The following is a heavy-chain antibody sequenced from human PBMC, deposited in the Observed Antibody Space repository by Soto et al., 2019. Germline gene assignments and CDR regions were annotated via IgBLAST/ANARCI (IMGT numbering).Heavy chain of an antibody. D-gene: IGHD2-8*01. Sequence: VGSLRLSCLASGFSFNSFNMNWIRRAPGRGLEWVASISVSGDNIYYGDSMQGRFTISRDNSKRSVFLDLNSLRVEDTAVYYCARDLGLLKSMFDYWGQGTLVTVSS. CDR1: GFSFNSFN. J-gene: IGHJ4*02. CDR3: ARDLGLLKSMFDY. CDR2: ISVSGDNI. V-gene: IGHV3-21*01.